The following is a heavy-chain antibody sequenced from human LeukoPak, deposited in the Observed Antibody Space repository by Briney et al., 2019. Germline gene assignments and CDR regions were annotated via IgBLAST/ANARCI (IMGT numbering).Heavy chain of an antibody. CDR2: IKQDGSEK. D-gene: IGHD6-13*01. J-gene: IGHJ4*02. Sequence: GGSLRLSCAASGFMFSDYWMSWVRQAPGKGLEWVANIKQDGSEKYYVDSVKGRFTISRDNAKNSLYLQMNSLRAEDTAVYYCARDGQQLGFWGQETLVAVSS. CDR1: GFMFSDYW. CDR3: ARDGQQLGF. V-gene: IGHV3-7*04.